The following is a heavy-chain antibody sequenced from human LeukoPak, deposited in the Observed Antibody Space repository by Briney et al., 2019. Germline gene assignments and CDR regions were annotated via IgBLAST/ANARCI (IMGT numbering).Heavy chain of an antibody. D-gene: IGHD3-10*01. CDR1: GGSISSYY. CDR3: ARTYGSGSYTPYYYYGMDV. V-gene: IGHV4-59*01. J-gene: IGHJ6*02. CDR2: IYYSGST. Sequence: SETLSLTCTVSGGSISSYYWSWIRQPPGKGLEWIGYIYYSGSTNYNPSLKSRVTISVDTSKNQFSLKLSSVTAADTTVYYCARTYGSGSYTPYYYYGMDVWGQGTTVTVSS.